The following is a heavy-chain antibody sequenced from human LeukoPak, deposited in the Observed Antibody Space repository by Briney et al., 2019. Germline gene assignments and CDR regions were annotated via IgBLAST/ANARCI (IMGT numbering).Heavy chain of an antibody. CDR2: ISGSGGST. V-gene: IGHV3-23*01. CDR1: GFTFTNYV. D-gene: IGHD3-10*01. J-gene: IGHJ4*02. Sequence: GGSLRLSCAASGFTFTNYVMSWARQAPGKVLEWVSAISGSGGSTYYADSVKGRFTISRDNSKNTVSLQMSSLRAEDTALYYCAKGSGNGYGSGPFDYWGQGTLVTVSS. CDR3: AKGSGNGYGSGPFDY.